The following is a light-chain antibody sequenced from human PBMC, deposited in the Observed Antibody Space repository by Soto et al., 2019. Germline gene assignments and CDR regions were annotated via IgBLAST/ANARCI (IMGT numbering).Light chain of an antibody. J-gene: IGKJ1*01. CDR3: QQRSYLVT. CDR2: DAS. V-gene: IGKV3-11*01. Sequence: EIVLTQSPATLSLSPGERATLSCRASQSVSSFLAWYQQKPGQAPRLLIYDASNRATGIPARFSGSGSGTDFTLTISILEPEDCAVYYCQQRSYLVTFGQGTKVEIK. CDR1: QSVSSF.